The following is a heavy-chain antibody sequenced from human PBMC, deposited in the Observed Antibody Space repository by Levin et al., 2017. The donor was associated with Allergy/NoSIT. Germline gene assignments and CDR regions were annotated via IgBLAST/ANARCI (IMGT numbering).Heavy chain of an antibody. V-gene: IGHV5-51*01. CDR2: IYPGDSDT. Sequence: PAASVKVSCKSSGYSFSSYWIGWVRQMPGKGLEWMGIIYPGDSDTRYSQSFPGQVTISVDKTISTAYLQWSSLKASDTAMYYCARVGAVAGTSADYWGQGTLVTVSS. CDR3: ARVGAVAGTSADY. CDR1: GYSFSSYW. D-gene: IGHD6-19*01. J-gene: IGHJ4*02.